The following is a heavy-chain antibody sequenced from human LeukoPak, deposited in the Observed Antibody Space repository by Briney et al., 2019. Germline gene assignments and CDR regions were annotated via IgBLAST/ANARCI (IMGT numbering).Heavy chain of an antibody. Sequence: GGSLRLSCAASGFTFSSYSMNWVRQAPGKGLEWVSYISSSSSTIYYADSVKGRFTISRDNAKNSVYLQMNSLRDEDTAVYYCARGPRYFDWLSLAHFDYWGQGTLVTVSS. CDR3: ARGPRYFDWLSLAHFDY. D-gene: IGHD3-9*01. CDR1: GFTFSSYS. V-gene: IGHV3-48*02. J-gene: IGHJ4*02. CDR2: ISSSSSTI.